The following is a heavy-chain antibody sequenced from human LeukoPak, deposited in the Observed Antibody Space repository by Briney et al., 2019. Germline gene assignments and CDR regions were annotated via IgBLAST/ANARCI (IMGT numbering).Heavy chain of an antibody. D-gene: IGHD6-19*01. V-gene: IGHV4-61*02. CDR1: GGSISSGTYY. CDR2: IYTSGST. CDR3: ERGRSSGYDY. J-gene: IGHJ4*02. Sequence: SETLSLTCTVSGGSISSGTYYWSWIRQPAGKGLEWIGRIYTSGSTNYNPSLKSRVTISVDTSKNQFSLKLSSVTAADTAVYYCERGRSSGYDYWGQGTLVTVSS.